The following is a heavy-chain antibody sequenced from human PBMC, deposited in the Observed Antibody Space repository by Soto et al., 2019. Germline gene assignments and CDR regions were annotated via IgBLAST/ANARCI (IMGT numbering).Heavy chain of an antibody. V-gene: IGHV1-69*01. J-gene: IGHJ1*01. CDR3: ASGHYYDSTGYYPAENLQH. CDR1: GGTFSSYA. CDR2: IIPFFDTA. Sequence: QVQLVQSGAEVKKPGSSVKVSCKASGGTFSSYAISWVRQAPGQGLEWMAGIIPFFDTANYAPKFQGRVTIRAEESTSTAYIELNSLRFEDTAVYYCASGHYYDSTGYYPAENLQHWGQGTLVTVSS. D-gene: IGHD3-22*01.